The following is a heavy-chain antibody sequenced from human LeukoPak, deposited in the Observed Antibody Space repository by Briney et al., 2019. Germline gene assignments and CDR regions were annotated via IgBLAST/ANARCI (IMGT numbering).Heavy chain of an antibody. CDR3: ARVGPTLWFGEYPLTAYFDN. D-gene: IGHD3-10*01. CDR2: INHSGST. V-gene: IGHV4-39*07. J-gene: IGHJ4*02. Sequence: PSETLSLTCTVSGGSISGGSYYWSWIRQPPGKGLEWIGEINHSGSTNYNPSLKSRVTISVDTSKNQFSLKLSSVTAADTAVYYCARVGPTLWFGEYPLTAYFDNWGQGTLVTVSS. CDR1: GGSISGGSYY.